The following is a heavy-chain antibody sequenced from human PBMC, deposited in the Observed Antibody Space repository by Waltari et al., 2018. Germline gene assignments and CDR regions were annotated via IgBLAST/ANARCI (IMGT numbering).Heavy chain of an antibody. CDR1: GGSISSNSYF. Sequence: QLQLQESGPGLVKPSETLYLTCTVSGGSISSNSYFWGWIRQPPGKGLEWIGSMYFDSGSIYYNPSLKSRVTMFGDTAKNQFSLKLTTVTAADTAFYYCARQGTGGRAYDIWGQGTMLTVSS. D-gene: IGHD3-10*01. CDR3: ARQGTGGRAYDI. V-gene: IGHV4-39*01. J-gene: IGHJ3*02. CDR2: MYFDSGSI.